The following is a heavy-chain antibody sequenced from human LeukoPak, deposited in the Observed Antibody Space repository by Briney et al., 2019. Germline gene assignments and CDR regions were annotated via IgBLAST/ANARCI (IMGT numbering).Heavy chain of an antibody. CDR1: GGTFSSYA. J-gene: IGHJ4*02. V-gene: IGHV1-69*04. Sequence: ASVKVSCKASGGTFSSYAISWVRQAPGQGLEWMGRIIPILGIANYAQKFQGRVTITADKSTSTAYMELSGLRSEDTAVYYCARSASGYQHLDYWGQGTLVTVSS. CDR3: ARSASGYQHLDY. D-gene: IGHD3-22*01. CDR2: IIPILGIA.